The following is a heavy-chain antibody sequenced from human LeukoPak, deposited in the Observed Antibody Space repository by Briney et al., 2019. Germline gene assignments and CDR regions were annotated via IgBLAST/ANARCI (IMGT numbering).Heavy chain of an antibody. Sequence: AETLSPTCTVSGGSISSYYGIWIRKPAGKRLEGIGRIYTSESTNYNHSLKSRVTMSVDTSKNQFSLKLSSVTAADTAVYYCARALLWFGESQVGWFDPWGQGTLVTVSS. J-gene: IGHJ5*02. CDR2: IYTSEST. D-gene: IGHD3-10*01. V-gene: IGHV4-4*07. CDR1: GGSISSYY. CDR3: ARALLWFGESQVGWFDP.